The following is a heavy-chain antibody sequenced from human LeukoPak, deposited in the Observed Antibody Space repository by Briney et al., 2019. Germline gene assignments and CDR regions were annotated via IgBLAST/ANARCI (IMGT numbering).Heavy chain of an antibody. Sequence: NPGGSLRLSCAASGFTFSSYAMSWVRQAPGRGLEWVSAIRDSGSSTHYADSVKGRFTTSRDNSKNTLFLQMNSLRAEDTAIYYCAKYGPQDSGSSHFDYWGQGALVTVSS. CDR1: GFTFSSYA. D-gene: IGHD1-26*01. V-gene: IGHV3-23*01. CDR2: IRDSGSST. CDR3: AKYGPQDSGSSHFDY. J-gene: IGHJ4*02.